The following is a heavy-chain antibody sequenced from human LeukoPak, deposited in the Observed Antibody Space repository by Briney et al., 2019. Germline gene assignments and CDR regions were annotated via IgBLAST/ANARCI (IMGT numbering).Heavy chain of an antibody. CDR1: GDSISRSTYY. D-gene: IGHD6-25*01. CDR2: DYYGRSP. J-gene: IGHJ4*02. CDR3: ARSSGTGTFSY. V-gene: IGHV4-39*02. Sequence: SETLSLTCTVSGDSISRSTYYWAWIRQPPGKGLEWIGSDYYGRSPYYNPSLESRATISVDTSKNHFSLKMSSVTAADTAVYYCARSSGTGTFSYWGQGTLVTVSS.